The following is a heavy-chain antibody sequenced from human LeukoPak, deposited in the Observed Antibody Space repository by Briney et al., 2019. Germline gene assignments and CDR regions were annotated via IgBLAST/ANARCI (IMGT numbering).Heavy chain of an antibody. CDR3: VRDGSYYLEFGDC. J-gene: IGHJ4*02. Sequence: GGSLRLSCAASGFTFSRYEMNWVRQAPGKGLEWVSYISSSGSTIYYADSVKGRFTISRDNAKNSLYLQMNSLRAEDTAVYYCVRDGSYYLEFGDCWGQGTLVTVSS. CDR1: GFTFSRYE. D-gene: IGHD1-26*01. CDR2: ISSSGSTI. V-gene: IGHV3-48*03.